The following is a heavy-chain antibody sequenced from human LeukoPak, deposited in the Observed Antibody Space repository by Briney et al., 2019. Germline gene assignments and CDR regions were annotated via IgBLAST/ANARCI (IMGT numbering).Heavy chain of an antibody. CDR3: ARVIVAAAHDAFDI. V-gene: IGHV3-53*01. Sequence: PGGSLRLSCTASGFTVSSNYMSWVRQAPGKGLEWVSIIYSGGSTYYADSMKGRFTISRDNSKNTLYLQMNSLRAEDTAVYYCARVIVAAAHDAFDIWGQGTMVTVSS. J-gene: IGHJ3*02. CDR1: GFTVSSNY. CDR2: IYSGGST. D-gene: IGHD5-12*01.